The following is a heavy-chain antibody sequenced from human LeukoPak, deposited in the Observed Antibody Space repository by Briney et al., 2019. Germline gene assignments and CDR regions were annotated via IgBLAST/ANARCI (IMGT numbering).Heavy chain of an antibody. CDR3: ASPTQGDAFDI. D-gene: IGHD1-1*01. J-gene: IGHJ3*02. CDR1: GDSISSYY. Sequence: SSETLSLTCTVSGDSISSYYWSWIRQPAGKGLEWIGRIHPSGSTNYNPSLKSRVTLSVDTSKNQFSLKLSSVTAADTAVYYCASPTQGDAFDIWGQGTMVTVSS. V-gene: IGHV4-4*07. CDR2: IHPSGST.